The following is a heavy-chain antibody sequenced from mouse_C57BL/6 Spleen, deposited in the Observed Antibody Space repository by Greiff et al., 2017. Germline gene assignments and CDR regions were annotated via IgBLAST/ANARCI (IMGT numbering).Heavy chain of an antibody. CDR1: GYSITSGYY. Sequence: VQLKQSGPGLVKPSQSLSLTCSVTGYSITSGYYWNWIRQFPGNKLEWMGYISYDGSNNYNPSLKNRISITRDTSKNQFFLKLNSVTTEDTATYYCAGGTVVARYFDVWGTGTTVTVSS. J-gene: IGHJ1*03. V-gene: IGHV3-6*01. CDR3: AGGTVVARYFDV. CDR2: ISYDGSN. D-gene: IGHD1-1*01.